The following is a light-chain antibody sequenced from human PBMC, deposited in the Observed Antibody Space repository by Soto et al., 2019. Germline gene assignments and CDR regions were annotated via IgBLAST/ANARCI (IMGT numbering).Light chain of an antibody. CDR1: NVGSKS. CDR2: DDS. V-gene: IGLV3-21*02. CDR3: QVWDSSRGV. J-gene: IGLJ3*02. Sequence: YELTQPPSVSVAPGQTARIPCGGNNVGSKSAHWYQQKPGQAPVLVVYDDSDRPSGIPERFSGSNSGNTATLTISRVGAGDEADYYCQVWDSSRGVFGGGTKLTVL.